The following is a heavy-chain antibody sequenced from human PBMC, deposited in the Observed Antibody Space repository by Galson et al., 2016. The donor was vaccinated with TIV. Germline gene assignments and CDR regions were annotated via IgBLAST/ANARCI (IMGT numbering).Heavy chain of an antibody. CDR1: GFIFRRYS. Sequence: SLRLSCAASGFIFRRYSMNWVRQAPGKGLEWVSTISSSSDYRFYADSVKGRFTISGDNARNSLHLQINSLRVEDTAVYYCARDRDYYDSSSYSLDAFDMWGQGTMVTVSS. CDR3: ARDRDYYDSSSYSLDAFDM. D-gene: IGHD3-22*01. V-gene: IGHV3-21*01. CDR2: ISSSSDYR. J-gene: IGHJ3*02.